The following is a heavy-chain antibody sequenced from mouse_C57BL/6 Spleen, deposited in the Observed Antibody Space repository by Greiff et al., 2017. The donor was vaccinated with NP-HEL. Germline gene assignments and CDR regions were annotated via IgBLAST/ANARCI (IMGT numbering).Heavy chain of an antibody. CDR3: ARKGLLGPYFDY. Sequence: VQLQQSGPVLVKPGASVKMSCKASGYTFTDYYMNWVKQSHGKSLEWIGVINPYNGGTSYNQKFKGKATLTVDKSSSTAYMELNSLTSEDSAVYYCARKGLLGPYFDYWGQGTTLTVSS. CDR2: INPYNGGT. J-gene: IGHJ2*01. V-gene: IGHV1-19*01. CDR1: GYTFTDYY. D-gene: IGHD1-1*01.